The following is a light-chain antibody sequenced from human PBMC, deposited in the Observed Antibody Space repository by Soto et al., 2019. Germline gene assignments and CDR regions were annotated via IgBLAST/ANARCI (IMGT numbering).Light chain of an antibody. CDR3: QQRSNWPPWT. CDR2: DAS. Sequence: EIVLTQSPATLSLSPGERATLSCRASQSVSSYLAWYQQKPGQAPRLLIYDASNMATGIPARFSGSGSGTDFTLTISSLEPEDFAVYYCQQRSNWPPWTFGQGTKVEGK. V-gene: IGKV3-11*01. J-gene: IGKJ1*01. CDR1: QSVSSY.